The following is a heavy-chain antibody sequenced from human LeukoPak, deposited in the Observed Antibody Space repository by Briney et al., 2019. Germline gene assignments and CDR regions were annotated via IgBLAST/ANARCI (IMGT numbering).Heavy chain of an antibody. CDR3: ARDAKYYYGSRTFFFYEY. CDR2: IDSSGTT. V-gene: IGHV4-4*07. J-gene: IGHJ4*02. D-gene: IGHD3-10*01. CDR1: GGSFTTYY. Sequence: SETLSLTCTVSGGSFTTYYWSWIRQPAGKGLEWIGHIDSSGTTNYNPSLKSRVTMSTDASKNQFSLKLSSVTAADTAIYYCARDAKYYYGSRTFFFYEYWGQGTLLTVSS.